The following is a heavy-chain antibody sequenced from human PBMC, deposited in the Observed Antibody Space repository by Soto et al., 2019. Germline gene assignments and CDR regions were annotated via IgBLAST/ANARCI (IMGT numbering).Heavy chain of an antibody. V-gene: IGHV1-69*01. J-gene: IGHJ6*02. CDR1: GGTFSSYA. Sequence: QVQLVQSGAEVKKPGSSVKVSCKASGGTFSSYAISWVRQAPGQGLEWMGGIIPIFGTANYAQKFQGRVTITADESTSTAYMELSRLRSEDTAVYYCARDALGYCSGGSCPTHYGMDVWGQGTTVTVSS. CDR3: ARDALGYCSGGSCPTHYGMDV. CDR2: IIPIFGTA. D-gene: IGHD2-15*01.